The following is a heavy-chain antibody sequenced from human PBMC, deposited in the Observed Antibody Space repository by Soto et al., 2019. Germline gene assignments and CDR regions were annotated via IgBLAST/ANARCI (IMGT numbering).Heavy chain of an antibody. CDR1: GFTFSSYA. J-gene: IGHJ3*02. Sequence: RRLSCAASGFTFSSYAMSWVRQAPGKGLEWVSAISGSGGSTYYADSVKGRFTISRDNSKNTLYLQMNSLRAEDTAVYYCARDITMIVVVKADDAFDIWGQVTMVTVSS. CDR2: ISGSGGST. V-gene: IGHV3-23*01. CDR3: ARDITMIVVVKADDAFDI. D-gene: IGHD3-22*01.